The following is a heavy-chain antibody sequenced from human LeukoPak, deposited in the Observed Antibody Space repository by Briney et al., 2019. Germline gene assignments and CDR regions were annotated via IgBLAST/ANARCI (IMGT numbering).Heavy chain of an antibody. CDR3: ARAPAYSGGYYYVY. CDR1: GFTFDDYG. Sequence: PGGSLRLSCAASGFTFDDYGMSWVRQAPGKGLEWVSGINWNGGSTGCADSVKGRFTISRDNAKNSLYLQMNSLRAEDTALYYCARAPAYSGGYYYVYWGQGTLVTVPS. CDR2: INWNGGST. V-gene: IGHV3-20*04. J-gene: IGHJ4*02. D-gene: IGHD1-26*01.